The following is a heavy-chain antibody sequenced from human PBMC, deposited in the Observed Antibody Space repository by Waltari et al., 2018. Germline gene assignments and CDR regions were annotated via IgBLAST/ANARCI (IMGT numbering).Heavy chain of an antibody. Sequence: EVQLVESGGGLVQPGGSLRLSCAASGFTFSSYDMNWVRQAPGKGLEWVSYISSSGSTIYYADSVKGRFTISRDNAKNSLYLQMNSLRAEDTAVYYCARDRAVVAARVFDYWGQGTLVTVSS. CDR2: ISSSGSTI. D-gene: IGHD2-15*01. V-gene: IGHV3-48*03. CDR1: GFTFSSYD. J-gene: IGHJ4*02. CDR3: ARDRAVVAARVFDY.